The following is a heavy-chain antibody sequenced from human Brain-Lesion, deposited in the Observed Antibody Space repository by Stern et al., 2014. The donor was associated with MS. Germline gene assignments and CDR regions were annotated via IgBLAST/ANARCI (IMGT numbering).Heavy chain of an antibody. V-gene: IGHV5-51*03. CDR2: IFPRDSNT. Sequence: EVQLVESGAEVKKPGESLKISCEASGYLFDDYWIGWVRQMSGRGLELVAIIFPRDSNTRYSPSVQGQVTISADKSLSPAYLQWSSLKPPPPAMFYCARSPATPSGYDRFDYWGQGALVTVSS. J-gene: IGHJ4*02. CDR3: ARSPATPSGYDRFDY. D-gene: IGHD5-12*01. CDR1: GYLFDDYW.